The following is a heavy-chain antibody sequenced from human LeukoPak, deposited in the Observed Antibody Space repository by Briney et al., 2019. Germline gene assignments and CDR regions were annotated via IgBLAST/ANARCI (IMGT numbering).Heavy chain of an antibody. J-gene: IGHJ4*02. CDR1: GFTFSSYW. CDR3: ARDLRYYYDSSGYPDY. Sequence: GGSLRLSCAASGFTFSSYWMHWVRQAPGKGLVWASRINSDGSDTSYADSVKGRFTISRDNAKNTLYLQISSLRAEDTALYCCARDLRYYYDSSGYPDYWGQGTLVTVSS. CDR2: INSDGSDT. V-gene: IGHV3-74*01. D-gene: IGHD3-22*01.